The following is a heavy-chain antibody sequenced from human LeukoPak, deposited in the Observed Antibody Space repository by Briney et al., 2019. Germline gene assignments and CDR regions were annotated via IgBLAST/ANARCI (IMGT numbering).Heavy chain of an antibody. D-gene: IGHD6-13*01. CDR1: GGSPRGYY. Sequence: PGTLSLTCAVYGGSPRGYYWSCIRQPPGKGLGWIGEINHSGSTNYNPSLKSRVTISVDTSKNQFSLKLSSVTAADTAVYYCARGTTGYSSSGGWFDPWGQGTLVTVSS. CDR2: INHSGST. V-gene: IGHV4-34*01. J-gene: IGHJ5*02. CDR3: ARGTTGYSSSGGWFDP.